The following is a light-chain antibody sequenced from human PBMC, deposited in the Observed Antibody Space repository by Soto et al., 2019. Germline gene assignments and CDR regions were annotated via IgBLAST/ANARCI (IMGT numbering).Light chain of an antibody. CDR2: DAS. V-gene: IGKV3-15*01. J-gene: IGKJ5*01. CDR3: RQYHNWPIT. CDR1: QSVSSN. Sequence: RVRTQYPATLSVSHGESATPSCRASQSVSSNLAWHQQKPGQAPRILMYDASTRATGISARFSGSGSGTEFTLTISSLQSEDFAVYYCRQYHNWPITFGQGTRLEI.